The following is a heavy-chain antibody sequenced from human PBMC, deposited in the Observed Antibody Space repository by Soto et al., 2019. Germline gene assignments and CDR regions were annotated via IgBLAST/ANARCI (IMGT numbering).Heavy chain of an antibody. CDR3: AKSSGEVARYYFDQ. CDR2: ISAYHGYI. CDR1: GYSFSTKG. D-gene: IGHD5-12*01. Sequence: GASVKVSCKASGYSFSTKGISWVRQAPGQGLEWMGWISAYHGYIKYSQKFEDRFTMTTDTSTSTAYMELRSLRSDDTAVYYCAKSSGEVARYYFDQWGPGTLVTLSS. J-gene: IGHJ4*02. V-gene: IGHV1-18*01.